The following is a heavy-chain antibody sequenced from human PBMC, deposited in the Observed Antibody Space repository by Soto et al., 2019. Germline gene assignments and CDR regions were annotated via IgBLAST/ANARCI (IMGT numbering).Heavy chain of an antibody. CDR3: AREDVLRFLEWSPRGWFDP. CDR1: GYTFTSYY. J-gene: IGHJ5*02. D-gene: IGHD3-3*01. Sequence: QVQLVQSGAEVKKPGASVKVSCKASGYTFTSYYMHWVRQAPEQGLEWMGKIDPSGGSTSYAQKFQGRVTMTRDTSTSTVYMELSSLRSEDTAVYYCAREDVLRFLEWSPRGWFDPWGQGTLVTVSS. V-gene: IGHV1-46*01. CDR2: IDPSGGST.